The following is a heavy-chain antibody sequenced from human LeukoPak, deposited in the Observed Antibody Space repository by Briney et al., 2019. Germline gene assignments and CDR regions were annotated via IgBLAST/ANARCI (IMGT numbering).Heavy chain of an antibody. CDR2: IKSNSDDGIT. CDR3: ATHMIPLGGLIVNLLEY. J-gene: IGHJ4*02. Sequence: SGGSLRLSCAASGFTFNNAWMYWVRLAPGKGLEWVGRIKSNSDDGITDYAAPVQGRFTISRDDSKDTVYLQMNSLKTEDTAVYYCATHMIPLGGLIVNLLEYWGQGTLVTVSS. V-gene: IGHV3-15*01. CDR1: GFTFNNAW. D-gene: IGHD3-16*02.